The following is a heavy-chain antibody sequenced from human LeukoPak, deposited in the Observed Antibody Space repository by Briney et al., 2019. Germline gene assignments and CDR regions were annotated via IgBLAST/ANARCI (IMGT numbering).Heavy chain of an antibody. CDR3: ARAAGIAAAGNSY. D-gene: IGHD6-13*01. J-gene: IGHJ4*02. Sequence: PSETLSLTCAVYGGSFSGYYWSWIRQPPGKGLEWIGEINHSGSTNYNPSLKSRVTISVDTSKNQFSLKLSSVTAADTAVYYCARAAGIAAAGNSYWGQGTLVIVSS. V-gene: IGHV4-34*01. CDR2: INHSGST. CDR1: GGSFSGYY.